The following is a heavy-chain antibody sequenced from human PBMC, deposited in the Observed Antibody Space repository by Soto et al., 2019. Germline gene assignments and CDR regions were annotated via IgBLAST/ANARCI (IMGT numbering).Heavy chain of an antibody. CDR3: TRGPRSTSTGTGAF. CDR1: GFTFSMYW. D-gene: IGHD1-1*01. J-gene: IGHJ4*02. Sequence: GGSLRLSCAASGFTFSMYWMHWVRQVPGKGPEWVSRINDDGISTNYADSVKGRFTISRDNAKNALYLQMNALRVEDTAVYYCTRGPRSTSTGTGAFWGQGTLVTVSS. CDR2: INDDGIST. V-gene: IGHV3-74*01.